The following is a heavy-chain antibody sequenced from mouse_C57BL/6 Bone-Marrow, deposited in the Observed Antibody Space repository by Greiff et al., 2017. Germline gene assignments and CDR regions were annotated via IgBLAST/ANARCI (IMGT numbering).Heavy chain of an antibody. D-gene: IGHD2-4*01. J-gene: IGHJ4*01. V-gene: IGHV3-8*01. CDR2: ISSSGST. CDR1: GYSITSDY. CDR3: ARSSLDYEFSYYAMGY. Sequence: DVKLQESGPGLAKPSQTLSLTCSVTGYSITSDYWNWIRKFPGNKLEYMGYISSSGSTYYNPALKSRISITRDTSKNQYYLQLNSVTTEDTATYYGARSSLDYEFSYYAMGYWGQGTSVTVSS.